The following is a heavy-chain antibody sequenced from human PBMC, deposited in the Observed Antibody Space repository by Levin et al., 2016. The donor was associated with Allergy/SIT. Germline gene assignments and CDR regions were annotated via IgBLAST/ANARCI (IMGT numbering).Heavy chain of an antibody. CDR2: ISSRASRI. D-gene: IGHD5-18*01. CDR3: VRGAYIQPPMGWNV. J-gene: IGHJ6*02. CDR1: GFTFSNYE. Sequence: GESLKISCAASGFTFSNYEMNWVRQAPGRGLEWISYISSRASRIEYADSVKGRFTISRDNAQNSVYLQMNSLRAEDSAVYYCVRGAYIQPPMGWNVWGQGTTVTVSS. V-gene: IGHV3-48*03.